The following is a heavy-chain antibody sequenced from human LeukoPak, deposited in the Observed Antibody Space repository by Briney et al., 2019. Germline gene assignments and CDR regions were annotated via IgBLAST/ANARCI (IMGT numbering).Heavy chain of an antibody. J-gene: IGHJ4*02. D-gene: IGHD5-18*01. Sequence: ASVKVSCKASGYTFTDYYMHWVRQAPGQGLEWMGWINPNSGGTNYAQKFQGRVTMTRDTSISTAYMELSRLRSDDTAVYYCARDGIYSYGYSLFDYWGQGTLVTVSS. CDR1: GYTFTDYY. CDR3: ARDGIYSYGYSLFDY. CDR2: INPNSGGT. V-gene: IGHV1-2*02.